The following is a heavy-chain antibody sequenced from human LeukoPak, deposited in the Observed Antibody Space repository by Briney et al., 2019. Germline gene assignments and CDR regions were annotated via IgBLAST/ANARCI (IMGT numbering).Heavy chain of an antibody. CDR3: ATRLPFTGYKN. D-gene: IGHD5-24*01. CDR2: MSRTADRI. J-gene: IGHJ4*01. CDR1: GGTLSTYE. Sequence: GGSLTLSCTIFGGTLSTYEFNWVRQAPGKRPEWISYMSRTADRIDHADTVKGRFTMSRDNAKNSFYLQMNSLRVDDTAIYYCATRLPFTGYKNWGQGTLVTVSS. V-gene: IGHV3-48*03.